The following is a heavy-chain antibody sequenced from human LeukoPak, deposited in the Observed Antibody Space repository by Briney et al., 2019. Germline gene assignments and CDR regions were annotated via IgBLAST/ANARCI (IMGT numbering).Heavy chain of an antibody. Sequence: GVSLRLSCAASGFTFSSYAMSWVRQAPGKGLEWVSAISGSGGSTYYADSVKGRFTISRDNSKNTLYLQMNSLRAEDTAVYYCANSGSGYYFDYWGQGTLVTVSS. D-gene: IGHD5-12*01. CDR1: GFTFSSYA. V-gene: IGHV3-23*01. J-gene: IGHJ4*02. CDR2: ISGSGGST. CDR3: ANSGSGYYFDY.